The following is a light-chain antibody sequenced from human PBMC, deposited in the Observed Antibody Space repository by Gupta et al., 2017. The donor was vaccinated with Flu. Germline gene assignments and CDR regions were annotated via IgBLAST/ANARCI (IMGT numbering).Light chain of an antibody. J-gene: IGKJ1*01. CDR3: MQGAHWPWA. CDR1: QNLVYSDGNTY. CDR2: QVS. V-gene: IGKV2-30*01. Sequence: ISCRASQNLVYSDGNTYLQWFQQRPGQSPRRLIYQVSYRDSGVPDRFSGSGSGTDFTLKISRVEAEDVRVYFCMQGAHWPWAFGQGTKVEIQ.